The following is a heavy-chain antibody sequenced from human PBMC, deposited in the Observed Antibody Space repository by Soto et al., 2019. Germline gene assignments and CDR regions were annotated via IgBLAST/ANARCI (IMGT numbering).Heavy chain of an antibody. Sequence: HPGGSLRLSCAASGFTFSSYGMHWVRQAPGKGLEWVAVISYDGSNKYYADSVKGRFTVSRDNSKNTLYLQMNSLRAGDTAVYYCAYCGGSCYSGLDYWGQGTLVTVSS. V-gene: IGHV3-30*03. CDR2: ISYDGSNK. J-gene: IGHJ4*02. CDR3: AYCGGSCYSGLDY. CDR1: GFTFSSYG. D-gene: IGHD2-15*01.